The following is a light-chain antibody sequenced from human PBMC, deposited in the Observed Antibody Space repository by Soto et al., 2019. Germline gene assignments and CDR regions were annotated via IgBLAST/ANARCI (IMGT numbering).Light chain of an antibody. J-gene: IGKJ1*01. V-gene: IGKV3-11*01. CDR1: QSVSTY. CDR3: LHRSNWPSWT. Sequence: EIVLTQSPATLSLSPGERATLSCRASQSVSTYLDWYQQKRGQAPRVLIYDASNRVPGIPARFSGSGSGTDFTLTISSLEPEDFAIYYCLHRSNWPSWTFGQGTKVEIK. CDR2: DAS.